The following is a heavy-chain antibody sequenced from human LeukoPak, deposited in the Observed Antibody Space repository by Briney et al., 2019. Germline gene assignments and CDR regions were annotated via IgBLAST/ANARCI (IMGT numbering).Heavy chain of an antibody. CDR1: GFTFSSYT. D-gene: IGHD3-22*01. CDR2: ISFDGNKH. Sequence: GGSLRLSCAASGFTFSSYTFHWVRQAPGKGLEWVTLISFDGNKHYADSVKGRFTISRDNSKNTLYLQLNSLRTEDTAVYYCARGRNYYDSSGPNAFDIWGQGTMVTVSP. J-gene: IGHJ3*02. CDR3: ARGRNYYDSSGPNAFDI. V-gene: IGHV3-30*04.